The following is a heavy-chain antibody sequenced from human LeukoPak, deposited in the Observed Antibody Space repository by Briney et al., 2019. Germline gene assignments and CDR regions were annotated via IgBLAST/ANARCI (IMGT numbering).Heavy chain of an antibody. V-gene: IGHV4-59*12. CDR2: IYYSGST. Sequence: SETLSLTCTVSGGSISSYYWSWIRQPPGKGLEWIGYIYYSGSTNYNTSLKSRITISVDTSKNQFSLKLSSVTAADTAVYYCARASSGSPLDYWGQGTLVTVSS. D-gene: IGHD3-22*01. CDR3: ARASSGSPLDY. CDR1: GGSISSYY. J-gene: IGHJ4*02.